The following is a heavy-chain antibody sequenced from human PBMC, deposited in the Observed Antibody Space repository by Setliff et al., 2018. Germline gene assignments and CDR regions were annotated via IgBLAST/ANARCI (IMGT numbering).Heavy chain of an antibody. CDR1: GGSISSHY. J-gene: IGHJ6*03. CDR3: AREQWLDPPGYYYMDV. CDR2: IYIGGSA. Sequence: NPSETLSLTCTVSGGSISSHYWSWIRQPAGKGLEWIGHIYIGGSANYNPSLKSRVTMSIDTSKNQFSLKLNSVTAADMAVYYCAREQWLDPPGYYYMDVWAKGTTVTVSS. V-gene: IGHV4-4*07. D-gene: IGHD6-19*01.